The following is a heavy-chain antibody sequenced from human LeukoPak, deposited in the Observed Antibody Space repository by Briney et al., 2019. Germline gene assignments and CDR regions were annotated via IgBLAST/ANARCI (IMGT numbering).Heavy chain of an antibody. V-gene: IGHV3-48*04. CDR1: GFTFSSYS. CDR3: ARDWVAVAGTA. J-gene: IGHJ5*02. CDR2: ISSSSSTI. Sequence: GGSLRLSCAASGFTFSSYSMNWVRQAPGKGLEWVSYISSSSSTIYYADSVKGRFTISRDNAKNSLYLQMNSLRAEDTAVYYCARDWVAVAGTAWGQGTLVTVSS. D-gene: IGHD6-19*01.